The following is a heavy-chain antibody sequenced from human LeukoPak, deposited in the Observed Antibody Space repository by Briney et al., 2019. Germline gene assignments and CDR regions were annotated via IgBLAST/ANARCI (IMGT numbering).Heavy chain of an antibody. D-gene: IGHD6-13*01. Sequence: GGSLRLSCAASGFTFSSYGMHWVRQAPSKGLEWVAFIRYDGSNKYYADSVKGRFTISRDNSKNTLYLQMNSLRAEDTAVYYCAKDLSSSWYVGYFDYWGQGTLVTVSS. CDR3: AKDLSSSWYVGYFDY. V-gene: IGHV3-30*02. CDR2: IRYDGSNK. CDR1: GFTFSSYG. J-gene: IGHJ4*02.